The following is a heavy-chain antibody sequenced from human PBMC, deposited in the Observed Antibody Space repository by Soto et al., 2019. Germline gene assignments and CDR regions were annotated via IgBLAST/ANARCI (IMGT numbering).Heavy chain of an antibody. CDR1: GCSLSDRY. J-gene: IGHJ4*02. CDR3: GRWTSGSPDC. V-gene: IGHV3-72*01. CDR2: TRNKANNYIT. D-gene: IGHD1-26*01. Sequence: GGSLRLSCAASGCSLSDRYMDWVRQAPGKGLEWLGRTRNKANNYITEYATSVKGRFTISRDDSKNSVYLQLNSLKSEDTAVYYCGRWTSGSPDCWGQGTLVTVSS.